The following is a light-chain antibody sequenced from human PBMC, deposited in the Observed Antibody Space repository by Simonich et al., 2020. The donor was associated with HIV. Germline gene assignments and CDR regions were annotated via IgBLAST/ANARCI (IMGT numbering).Light chain of an antibody. CDR3: QQFNSYPST. Sequence: AIRMTQSPSSLSASTGDRVTITCRASQGIKTYLAWYQQKPGKAPKLLISAASTLQSGVPSRFSGSGSGTDFTLTISWLQSEDFATYYCQQFNSYPSTFGQGTRLEIK. V-gene: IGKV1-8*01. CDR1: QGIKTY. CDR2: AAS. J-gene: IGKJ5*01.